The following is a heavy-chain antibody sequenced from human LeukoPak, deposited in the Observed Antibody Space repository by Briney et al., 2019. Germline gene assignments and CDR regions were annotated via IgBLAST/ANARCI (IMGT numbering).Heavy chain of an antibody. Sequence: ASVKVSCXASGYTFTGYYMHWVRQAPGQGLEWMGRINPNSGGTNYAQKFQDRVTMTRDTSISTAYMELSRLRSDDTAVYYCARPYSSSDPFDYWGQGTLVTVSS. CDR3: ARPYSSSDPFDY. CDR2: INPNSGGT. D-gene: IGHD6-6*01. CDR1: GYTFTGYY. J-gene: IGHJ4*02. V-gene: IGHV1-2*06.